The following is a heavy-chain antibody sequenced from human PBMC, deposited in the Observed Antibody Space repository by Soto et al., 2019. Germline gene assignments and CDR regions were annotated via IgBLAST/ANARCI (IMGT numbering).Heavy chain of an antibody. Sequence: ASVKVSCKASGYTFTSYGISWVRQAPGQGLEGKGWNSAYKGKTNYTQKHQGRVTMTTDTSTSTAYMELRSLRSDDTAVYYCARDRKQWLPIYYYYGMDVWGQGTTVTVSS. D-gene: IGHD6-19*01. CDR1: GYTFTSYG. CDR3: ARDRKQWLPIYYYYGMDV. CDR2: NSAYKGKT. J-gene: IGHJ6*02. V-gene: IGHV1-18*01.